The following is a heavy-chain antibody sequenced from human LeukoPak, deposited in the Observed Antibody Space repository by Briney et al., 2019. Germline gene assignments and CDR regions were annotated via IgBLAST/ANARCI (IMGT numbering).Heavy chain of an antibody. CDR3: AELGITMIGGV. CDR1: GFTFSNYW. CDR2: LNSDGSST. J-gene: IGHJ6*04. V-gene: IGHV3-74*01. Sequence: SGGSLRLSCAASGFTFSNYWMHWVRQAPGKGLVWVSRLNSDGSSTNYADSVKGRFTISRDNAKNTLYLQMNSLRDEDTAVYYCAELGITMIGGVWGKGTTVTISS. D-gene: IGHD3-10*02.